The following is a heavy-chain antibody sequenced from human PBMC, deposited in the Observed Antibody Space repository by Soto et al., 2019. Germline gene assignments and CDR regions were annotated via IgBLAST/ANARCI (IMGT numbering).Heavy chain of an antibody. CDR1: GFTFSSYS. Sequence: EVQLVESGGGLVKPGGSLRLSCAASGFTFSSYSMNWVRQAPGKGLEWVSSISSSSSYIYYADSVKGRFTISRDNAKNSLYLQMNSLGAEDTAVYYCARDRTLNYYIAVAGTPPFDYWGQGTLVTVSS. J-gene: IGHJ4*02. D-gene: IGHD6-19*01. CDR2: ISSSSSYI. CDR3: ARDRTLNYYIAVAGTPPFDY. V-gene: IGHV3-21*01.